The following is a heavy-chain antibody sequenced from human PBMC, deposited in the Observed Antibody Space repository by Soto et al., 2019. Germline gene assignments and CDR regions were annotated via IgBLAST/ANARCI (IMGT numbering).Heavy chain of an antibody. CDR2: MTPNSGNT. Sequence: ASVKVSCKASGYTFTSYDINWVRQATGQELAWMGWMTPNSGNTGYAQKFQGRVTMTRNTSISTAYMELSSLRSEDTAVYYCARGGSSIAARRDYYYYGMDVWGQGTTVTVSS. D-gene: IGHD6-6*01. J-gene: IGHJ6*02. V-gene: IGHV1-8*01. CDR3: ARGGSSIAARRDYYYYGMDV. CDR1: GYTFTSYD.